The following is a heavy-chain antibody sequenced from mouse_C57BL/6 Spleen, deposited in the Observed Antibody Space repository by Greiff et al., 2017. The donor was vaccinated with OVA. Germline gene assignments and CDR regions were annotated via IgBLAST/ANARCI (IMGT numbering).Heavy chain of an antibody. Sequence: QVHVKQPGAELVMPGASVKLSCKASGYTFTSYWMHWVKQRPGQGLEWIGEIDPSDSYTNYNQKFKGKSTLTVDKSSSTAYMQLSSLTSEDSAVYYCAGTAQATSWFAYWGQGTLVTVSA. CDR1: GYTFTSYW. CDR3: AGTAQATSWFAY. V-gene: IGHV1-69*01. J-gene: IGHJ3*01. CDR2: IDPSDSYT. D-gene: IGHD3-2*02.